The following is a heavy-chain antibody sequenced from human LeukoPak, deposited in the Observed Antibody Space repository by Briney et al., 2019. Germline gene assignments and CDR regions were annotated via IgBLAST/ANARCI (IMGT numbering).Heavy chain of an antibody. CDR2: IYHSGST. D-gene: IGHD2-2*01. CDR1: GGSISSGGYS. Sequence: PSQTLSLTCAVSGGSISSGGYSWSWIRQPPGKGLEWIGYIYHSGSTYYNPSLKSRVTISVDRSKNQFSLKLSSVTAADTAVYYCARLTQGWVCSSTGCSSDVWGQGTTVTVSS. CDR3: ARLTQGWVCSSTGCSSDV. J-gene: IGHJ6*02. V-gene: IGHV4-30-2*01.